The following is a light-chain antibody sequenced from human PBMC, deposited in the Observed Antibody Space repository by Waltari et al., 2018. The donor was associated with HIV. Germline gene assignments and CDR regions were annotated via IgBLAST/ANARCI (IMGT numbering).Light chain of an antibody. CDR1: SSDVGYFSY. V-gene: IGLV2-14*03. CDR2: DVS. CDR3: SSYTSSSTLVI. Sequence: QSALTQPASVSGSPGQSVTISCTGTSSDVGYFSYVSWYQQRPGKAPKLIIFDVSNRPSGVSDRFAGSKSGNTASLTISGLQAEDEADYCCSSYTSSSTLVIFGGGTKLTVL. J-gene: IGLJ2*01.